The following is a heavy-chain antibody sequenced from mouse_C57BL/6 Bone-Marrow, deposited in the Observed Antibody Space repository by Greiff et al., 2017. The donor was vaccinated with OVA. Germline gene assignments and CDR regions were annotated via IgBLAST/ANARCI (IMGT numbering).Heavy chain of an antibody. Sequence: QVQLQESGPGLVAPSQSLSITCTVSGFSFTSYAISWVRQPPGKGLEWLGVIWTGGGTTYNSALNSRLSIIKDNSKSQAFLKMNRLQTDDTARYYCDRNFMEYWNDYDVEVYYYAMDYWGQGTSVTVSS. V-gene: IGHV2-9-1*01. D-gene: IGHD2-4*01. CDR3: DRNFMEYWNDYDVEVYYYAMDY. CDR1: GFSFTSYA. J-gene: IGHJ4*01. CDR2: IWTGGGT.